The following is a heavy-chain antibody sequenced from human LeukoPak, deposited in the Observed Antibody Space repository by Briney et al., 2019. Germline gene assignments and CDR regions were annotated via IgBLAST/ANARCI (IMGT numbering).Heavy chain of an antibody. CDR2: INPSGGST. J-gene: IGHJ5*02. D-gene: IGHD3-22*01. CDR3: ARDKTGYYDSSGLNWFDP. V-gene: IGHV1-46*01. CDR1: GYTFTSYY. Sequence: GASVKVSCKASGYTFTSYYMHWVRQAPGQGLEWMGIINPSGGSTSDAQKFQGRVTMTRDMSTSTVYMELSSLRSEDTAVYYCARDKTGYYDSSGLNWFDPWGQGTLVTVSS.